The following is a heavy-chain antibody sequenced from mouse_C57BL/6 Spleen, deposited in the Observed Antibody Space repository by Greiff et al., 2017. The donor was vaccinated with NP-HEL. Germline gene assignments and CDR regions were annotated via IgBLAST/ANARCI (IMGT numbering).Heavy chain of an antibody. CDR3: ARNYGSDY. CDR2: INPNNGGT. V-gene: IGHV1-26*01. J-gene: IGHJ2*01. Sequence: EVQLQQSGPELVKPGASVKISCKASGYTFTDYYMNWVKQSHGESLEWIGDINPNNGGTSYNQKFKGKATLTVDKSSSTAYMELRSLTSEDSAVYYCARNYGSDYWGQGTTLTVSS. D-gene: IGHD1-1*01. CDR1: GYTFTDYY.